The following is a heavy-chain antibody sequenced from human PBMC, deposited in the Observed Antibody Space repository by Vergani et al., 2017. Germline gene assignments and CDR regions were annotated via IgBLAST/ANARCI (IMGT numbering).Heavy chain of an antibody. J-gene: IGHJ6*02. Sequence: QVQLQQWGAGLLKPSETLSLTCAVYGGSFSGYYWSWIRQPPGKGLEWIGEINHSGSTNYNPSLKSRVTISVDTSKNQFSLKLSSVTAADTAVYYCARILHYGDYASTYYYYGMDVWGQGTTVTVSS. CDR3: ARILHYGDYASTYYYYGMDV. D-gene: IGHD4-17*01. V-gene: IGHV4-34*01. CDR1: GGSFSGYY. CDR2: INHSGST.